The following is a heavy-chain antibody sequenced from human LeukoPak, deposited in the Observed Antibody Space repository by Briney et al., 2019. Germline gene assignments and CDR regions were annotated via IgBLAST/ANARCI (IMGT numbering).Heavy chain of an antibody. D-gene: IGHD6-13*01. V-gene: IGHV4-38-2*02. Sequence: SETLSLTCSVSGYSISSGYYWGWIRQPPGKGLEWIGSIYHSGSTYYNPSLKSRVTISVHTSKNQFSLKLSSVTAADTAVYYCARDTPGYSSSWGQGTLVTVSS. J-gene: IGHJ4*02. CDR3: ARDTPGYSSS. CDR2: IYHSGST. CDR1: GYSISSGYY.